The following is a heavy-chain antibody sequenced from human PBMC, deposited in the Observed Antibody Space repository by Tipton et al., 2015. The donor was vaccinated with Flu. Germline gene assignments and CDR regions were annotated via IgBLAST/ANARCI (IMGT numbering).Heavy chain of an antibody. CDR1: GFSFSNYW. CDR3: VRRGDVAEYFQQ. V-gene: IGHV3-74*03. D-gene: IGHD2-21*01. CDR2: ISSDGTSI. Sequence: SLRLSCAASGFSFSNYWMHWIRQDAGKGLMWVSRISSDGTSIKYADSVQGRFIISRDNAKKTVYLQMNGLRVDDSAVYYCVRRGDVAEYFQQWGQGTLVTVSS. J-gene: IGHJ1*01.